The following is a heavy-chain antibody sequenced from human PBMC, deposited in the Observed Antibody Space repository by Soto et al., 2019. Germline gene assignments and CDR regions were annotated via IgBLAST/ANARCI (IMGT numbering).Heavy chain of an antibody. D-gene: IGHD3-22*01. CDR3: ARDVAMIVVAFDSDI. J-gene: IGHJ3*02. Sequence: QVQLVESGGGVVQPGRSLRLSCAASGFTFSSYAMHWVRQAPGKGLEWVAVISYDGSRKDYADSVKGRFTISRDNSKNTLYLQMNRLRPEDTAVYYCARDVAMIVVAFDSDIWGQGTMVTVSS. V-gene: IGHV3-30-3*01. CDR1: GFTFSSYA. CDR2: ISYDGSRK.